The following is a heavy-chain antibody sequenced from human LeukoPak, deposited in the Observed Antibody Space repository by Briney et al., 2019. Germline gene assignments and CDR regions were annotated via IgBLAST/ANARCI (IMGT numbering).Heavy chain of an antibody. D-gene: IGHD4-23*01. CDR1: GGSISSSSYY. CDR2: IYYSGST. J-gene: IGHJ4*02. Sequence: PSETLSLTCTVSGGSISSSSYYWGWIRQPPGKGLEWIGSIYYSGSTYYNPSLKSRVTISVDTSKNQFSLKLSSVTAADTAVYYCARHANNYGGNFPFDYWGQGTLVTVSS. CDR3: ARHANNYGGNFPFDY. V-gene: IGHV4-39*01.